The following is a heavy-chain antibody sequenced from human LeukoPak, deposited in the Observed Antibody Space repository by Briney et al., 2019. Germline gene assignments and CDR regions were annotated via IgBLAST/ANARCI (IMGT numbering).Heavy chain of an antibody. J-gene: IGHJ6*02. Sequence: GASVKVSCKASGGTFSSYAISWVRQAPGQGLEWMGGIIPIFGTANYAQKFQGRVTITADESTSTAYMELSSLRSEDTAVYYCARASPPIAAAGTPYYYYGMDVWGQGTTVTVSS. CDR3: ARASPPIAAAGTPYYYYGMDV. V-gene: IGHV1-69*13. CDR2: IIPIFGTA. D-gene: IGHD6-13*01. CDR1: GGTFSSYA.